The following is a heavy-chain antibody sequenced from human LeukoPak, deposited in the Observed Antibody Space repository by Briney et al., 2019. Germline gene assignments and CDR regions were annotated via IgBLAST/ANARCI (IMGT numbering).Heavy chain of an antibody. Sequence: PGGSLRLSCSASGFTFGDFAMTWVRQAPGKGLEWVGIGRAKAYGATKEYAASVKGRFTITRDDSKSVAYLQMDNLKTEDTGIYYCTRGSGRFEYWGQGTRATVSS. CDR1: GFTFGDFA. CDR3: TRGSGRFEY. CDR2: GRAKAYGATK. V-gene: IGHV3-49*04. J-gene: IGHJ4*02. D-gene: IGHD2-15*01.